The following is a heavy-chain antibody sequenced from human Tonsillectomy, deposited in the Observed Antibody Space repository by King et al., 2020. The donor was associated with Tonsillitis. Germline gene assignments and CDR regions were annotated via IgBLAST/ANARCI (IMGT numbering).Heavy chain of an antibody. V-gene: IGHV2-5*01. CDR3: ANARSPIDSSGLNPYYYYGMDV. CDR2: IYWNDDK. Sequence: QITLKESGPTLVKPTQTLTLTCTFSGFSLSTSGVGVGWIRQPPGKALEWLALIYWNDDKRYSPSLKSRLTITKDTSKNQVVLTTTNMDPVDTATYYCANARSPIDSSGLNPYYYYGMDVWGQGTTVTVSS. J-gene: IGHJ6*02. CDR1: GFSLSTSGVG. D-gene: IGHD3-22*01.